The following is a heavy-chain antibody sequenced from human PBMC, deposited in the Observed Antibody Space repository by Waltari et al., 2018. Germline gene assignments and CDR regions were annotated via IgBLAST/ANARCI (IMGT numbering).Heavy chain of an antibody. D-gene: IGHD3-3*02. Sequence: QVQLQESGPGLVQPSQTLSLTCSVSGFSLSSGSYYWSWIRQHPGKGLEWIGYISHSGDTDYSPSLRSRLTLSVDTSKNQFSLKWNSVTAADTGVYFCAGRGAKMFSIWGRGTLVTVSS. CDR1: GFSLSSGSYY. J-gene: IGHJ4*02. CDR3: AGRGAKMFSI. CDR2: ISHSGDT. V-gene: IGHV4-31*02.